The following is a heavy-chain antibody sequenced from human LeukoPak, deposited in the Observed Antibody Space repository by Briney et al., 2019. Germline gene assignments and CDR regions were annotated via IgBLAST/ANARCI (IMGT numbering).Heavy chain of an antibody. V-gene: IGHV4-59*08. Sequence: SETLSLTCTVSGGSISSYYWSWIRQPPGKGLEWIGYIYYSGSTNYNPSLKSRVTISVDTSKNQFSLKLSSVTAADTAVYYCARQNYGAAPLRYWGQGTLVTVSS. D-gene: IGHD4/OR15-4a*01. CDR3: ARQNYGAAPLRY. CDR1: GGSISSYY. J-gene: IGHJ4*02. CDR2: IYYSGST.